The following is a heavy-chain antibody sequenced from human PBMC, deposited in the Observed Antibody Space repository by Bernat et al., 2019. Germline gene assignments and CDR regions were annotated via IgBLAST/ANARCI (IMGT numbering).Heavy chain of an antibody. CDR2: LLGNGAHP. CDR3: ARDKDGGYAFDY. V-gene: IGHV3-64*01. Sequence: EVELVESGGGLVQPGGSLRLSCAASGFTFSTCAMHWVRQAPGKGLEYVSSLLGNGAHPQYANSVKGRFTISRDNSKNTLYLQMGSLRPEDTAMYYCARDKDGGYAFDYWGQGTLVTVSS. D-gene: IGHD5-12*01. CDR1: GFTFSTCA. J-gene: IGHJ4*02.